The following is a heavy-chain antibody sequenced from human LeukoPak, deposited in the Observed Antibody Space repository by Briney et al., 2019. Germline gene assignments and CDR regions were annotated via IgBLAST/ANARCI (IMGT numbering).Heavy chain of an antibody. D-gene: IGHD3-22*01. V-gene: IGHV3-49*04. Sequence: GGSLRLSCTGFGFTFRDYAVSWVRQAPGKGLECIGFIRSKVYGGTTEYAASGKGRFTIYRDDSKSIAYLQMNSLKTEDTAVYYCTRDPYYFDSSGYYHHAFDIWGQGTMVAVSS. CDR1: GFTFRDYA. CDR2: IRSKVYGGTT. CDR3: TRDPYYFDSSGYYHHAFDI. J-gene: IGHJ3*02.